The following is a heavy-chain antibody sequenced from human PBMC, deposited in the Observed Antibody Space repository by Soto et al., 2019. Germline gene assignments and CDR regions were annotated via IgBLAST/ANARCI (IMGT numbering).Heavy chain of an antibody. D-gene: IGHD2-15*01. CDR2: IYYSGST. CDR1: GGPISSYY. J-gene: IGHJ3*02. CDR3: ARGQSVVVANDAFDI. V-gene: IGHV4-59*01. Sequence: PSETLSLTCTVSGGPISSYYWSWIRQPPGKGLEWIGYIYYSGSTNYNPSLKSRVTISVDTSKNQFSLKLSSVTAADTAVYYCARGQSVVVANDAFDIWGQGTRVTVSS.